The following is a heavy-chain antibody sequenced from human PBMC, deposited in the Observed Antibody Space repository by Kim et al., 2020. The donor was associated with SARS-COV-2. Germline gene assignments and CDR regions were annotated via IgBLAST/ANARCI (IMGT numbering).Heavy chain of an antibody. CDR2: ITGSSSHT. V-gene: IGHV3-23*01. Sequence: GGSLRLSCAASGLIFSSFALSWVRQAPNQGLEWVSGITGSSSHTYYADSVKGRFTISRDNSKGTLYLQMNSLSAEDTAVYYCAKGRDGGAYFYIDFWGQGTLVTVSS. D-gene: IGHD3-22*01. J-gene: IGHJ4*02. CDR1: GLIFSSFA. CDR3: AKGRDGGAYFYIDF.